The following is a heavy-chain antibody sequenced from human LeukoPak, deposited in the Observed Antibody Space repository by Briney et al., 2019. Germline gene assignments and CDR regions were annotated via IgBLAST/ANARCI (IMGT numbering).Heavy chain of an antibody. D-gene: IGHD6-19*01. CDR2: ISYDGSNK. CDR1: GFTFSSYA. V-gene: IGHV3-30-3*01. Sequence: PGRSLRLYCAASGFTFSSYAMHWVRQAPGKGLEWVAVISYDGSNKYYADSVKGRFTISRDNSKNTLYLQMNSLRAEDTAVYYCAREGYSSGHFDYWGQGTLDTVSS. CDR3: AREGYSSGHFDY. J-gene: IGHJ4*02.